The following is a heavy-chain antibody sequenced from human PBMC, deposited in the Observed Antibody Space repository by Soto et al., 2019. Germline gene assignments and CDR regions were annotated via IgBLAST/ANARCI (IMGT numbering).Heavy chain of an antibody. D-gene: IGHD3-10*01. J-gene: IGHJ6*02. CDR2: ISSSSSYI. CDR1: GFTFSSYS. Sequence: EVQLVESGGGLVKPGVSLRLSCAASGFTFSSYSMNWVRQAPGKGLEWVSSISSSSSYIYYADSVKGRFTISRDNAMTSVYLQMNSLRAEDTAVYYCARDFLLWLGELTHYGMDVWGQGTTVTVSS. CDR3: ARDFLLWLGELTHYGMDV. V-gene: IGHV3-21*01.